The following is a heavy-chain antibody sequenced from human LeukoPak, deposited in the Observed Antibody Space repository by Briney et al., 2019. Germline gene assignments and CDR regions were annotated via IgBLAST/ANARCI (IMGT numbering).Heavy chain of an antibody. CDR2: IRSDGSTI. CDR1: GFTFSSYE. CDR3: ARDTYGGANS. J-gene: IGHJ4*02. Sequence: GGSLRLSCTASGFTFSSYEMNWVRQAPGKGLEWVSYIRSDGSTIFYADSVKGRFTISRDTSKNTLYLQMNSLRPEDTAVYYCARDTYGGANSWGQGTLVTVSS. V-gene: IGHV3-48*03. D-gene: IGHD4-23*01.